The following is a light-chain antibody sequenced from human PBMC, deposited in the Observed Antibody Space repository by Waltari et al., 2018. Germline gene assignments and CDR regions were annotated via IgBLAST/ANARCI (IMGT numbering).Light chain of an antibody. CDR1: QSISYS. Sequence: DIQMAQSPSTLSASVGDRVTITCRASQSISYSLAWYQQKPGKAPKLLIYMASTLEGGVPSRFSGSGSGTEFTLTITSLQPDDFATYYCQQYNRYSSFGQGTRLEI. CDR3: QQYNRYSS. CDR2: MAS. J-gene: IGKJ5*01. V-gene: IGKV1-5*03.